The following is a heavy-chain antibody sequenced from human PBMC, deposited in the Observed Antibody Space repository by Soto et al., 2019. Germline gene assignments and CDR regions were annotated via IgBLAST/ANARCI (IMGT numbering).Heavy chain of an antibody. CDR3: ARKQAGFFYGIDY. Sequence: SETLSLTCTVSGGSINSGGYYWTWLRQHPWKGLEWLGYIADFGYTFYNPSLQSRVILSMDTSKSQFSLKLSSATAADTAVYFCARKQAGFFYGIDYWGQGXLVTVYS. CDR2: IADFGYT. CDR1: GGSINSGGYY. D-gene: IGHD3-3*01. V-gene: IGHV4-31*03. J-gene: IGHJ4*02.